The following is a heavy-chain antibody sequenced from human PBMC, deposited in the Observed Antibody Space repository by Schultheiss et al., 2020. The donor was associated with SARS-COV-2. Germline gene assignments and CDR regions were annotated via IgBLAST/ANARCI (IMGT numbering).Heavy chain of an antibody. J-gene: IGHJ4*02. CDR1: GFAFSNSA. V-gene: IGHV3-23*01. D-gene: IGHD1-26*01. CDR3: ARDRGATPLFGY. CDR2: ITDSGDYT. Sequence: GGSLRLSCAASGFAFSNSAMTWVRQAPGKGLEWVSSITDSGDYTYYRDSVKGRFTISRDNSKNTLYLQMNSLRAEDTAVYYCARDRGATPLFGYWGQGTLVTVSS.